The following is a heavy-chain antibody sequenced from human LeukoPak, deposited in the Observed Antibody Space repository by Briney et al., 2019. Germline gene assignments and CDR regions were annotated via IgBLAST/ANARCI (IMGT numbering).Heavy chain of an antibody. CDR2: IYWDDDK. CDR1: GFSLSTPEVG. J-gene: IGHJ4*02. D-gene: IGHD2-15*01. CDR3: AHISRRYCSGGSCYPFDY. Sequence: SGPTLVNPTQTLTLTCTFSGFSLSTPEVGVGWIRQPPGKALERLALIYWDDDKRYSPSLKSRLAITKDTSKNQVVLTMTNMDPVDTATYYCAHISRRYCSGGSCYPFDYWGQGTLVTVSS. V-gene: IGHV2-5*02.